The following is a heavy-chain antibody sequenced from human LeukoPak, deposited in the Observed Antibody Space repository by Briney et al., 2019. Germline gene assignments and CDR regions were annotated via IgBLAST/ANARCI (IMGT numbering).Heavy chain of an antibody. Sequence: GGSLRLSCVASGFTFSSYAMSWVRQAPGKGLEWVSGISAGGDTTYTADSVRGRFTISRDNSDNTLYLQMNTLTAEDTAVYYCAGISYSGTWPVGYWGQGALVTVTA. D-gene: IGHD6-25*01. CDR1: GFTFSSYA. V-gene: IGHV3-23*01. CDR2: ISAGGDTT. CDR3: AGISYSGTWPVGY. J-gene: IGHJ4*02.